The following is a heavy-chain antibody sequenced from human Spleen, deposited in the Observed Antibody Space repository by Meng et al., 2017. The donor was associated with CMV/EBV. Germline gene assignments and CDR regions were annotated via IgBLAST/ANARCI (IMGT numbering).Heavy chain of an antibody. D-gene: IGHD2-2*01. CDR3: ATSHYCTSTSCYNFDY. J-gene: IGHJ4*02. CDR1: GFTFSSYA. V-gene: IGHV3-30*04. Sequence: GGSLRLSCAASGFTFSSYAMHWVRQAPGKGLEWVAVISYDGSNKYYADSVKGRFTISRDNAKNSLFLLMNSLRVEDTAVYYCATSHYCTSTSCYNFDYWGQGTLVTVSS. CDR2: ISYDGSNK.